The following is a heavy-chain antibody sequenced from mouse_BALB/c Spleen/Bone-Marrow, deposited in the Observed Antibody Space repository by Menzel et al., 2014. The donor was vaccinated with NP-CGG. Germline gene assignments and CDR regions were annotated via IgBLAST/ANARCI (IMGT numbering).Heavy chain of an antibody. Sequence: VQGVESGPGLVAPSQSLSITCTVSGFSLTSYGVHWVRQPPGKGLEWLGVIWTGGTTNYDSALMSRLSISKDNSESQVFLKMKSLQTDDTAIYYCARDYGSGHYFDYWGQGTTLTVSS. CDR1: GFSLTSYG. CDR2: IWTGGTT. J-gene: IGHJ2*01. CDR3: ARDYGSGHYFDY. V-gene: IGHV2-9*02. D-gene: IGHD1-1*01.